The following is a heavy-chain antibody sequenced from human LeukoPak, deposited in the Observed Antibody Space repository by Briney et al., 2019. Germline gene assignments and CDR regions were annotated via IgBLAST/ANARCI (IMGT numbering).Heavy chain of an antibody. CDR1: GFTFRNEE. CDR2: LYSDGNT. J-gene: IGHJ4*02. D-gene: IGHD1-14*01. Sequence: GGSLRLSCVVSGFTFRNEEMNWVRQAPGKGLEWVSVLYSDGNTKYADSVQGRFTISRDNSKNTLYLEMNSLSPDDTAVYYCARGVEPLAANTLAYWGQGTLVTVSS. CDR3: ARGVEPLAANTLAY. V-gene: IGHV3-53*01.